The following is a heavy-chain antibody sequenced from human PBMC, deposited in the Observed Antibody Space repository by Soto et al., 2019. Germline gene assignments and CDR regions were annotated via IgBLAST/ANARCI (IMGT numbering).Heavy chain of an antibody. CDR1: GGSISSYY. CDR2: IYYSGST. CDR3: ARAGIAAAGTLGYYGMDV. V-gene: IGHV4-59*01. J-gene: IGHJ6*04. D-gene: IGHD6-13*01. Sequence: SETLSLTCTVSGGSISSYYWSWIRQPPGKGLEWIGYIYYSGSTNYNPSLKSRVTISVDTSKNQFSLKLSSVTAADTAVYYCARAGIAAAGTLGYYGMDVWGKGTTVTVSS.